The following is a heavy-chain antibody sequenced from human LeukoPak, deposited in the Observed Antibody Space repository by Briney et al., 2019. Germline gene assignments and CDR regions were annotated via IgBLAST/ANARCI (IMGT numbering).Heavy chain of an antibody. J-gene: IGHJ4*02. D-gene: IGHD6-13*01. CDR3: ATSLGYSSSSFDY. V-gene: IGHV4-30-2*01. Sequence: SETLSLTCAVSGGSISSGGYSWSWIRQPPGKGLKWIGYIYHSGSTYYNPSLKSRVTISVDRSKNQFSLKLSSVTAADTAVYYCATSLGYSSSSFDYWGQGTLVTVSS. CDR2: IYHSGST. CDR1: GGSISSGGYS.